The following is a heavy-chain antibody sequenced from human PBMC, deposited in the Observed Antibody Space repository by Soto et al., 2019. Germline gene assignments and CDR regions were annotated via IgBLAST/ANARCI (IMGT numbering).Heavy chain of an antibody. D-gene: IGHD6-13*01. CDR2: IYYSGST. J-gene: IGHJ6*02. CDR3: ARTHDIAAAVGGRNYYYYGMDV. CDR1: GGSISSSSYY. V-gene: IGHV4-39*01. Sequence: SETLSLTCTVSGGSISSSSYYWGWIRQPPGKGLEWIGSIYYSGSTYYNPSLKSRVTISVDTSKNQFSLKLSSVTAADTAVYYCARTHDIAAAVGGRNYYYYGMDVWGQGTTVTVSS.